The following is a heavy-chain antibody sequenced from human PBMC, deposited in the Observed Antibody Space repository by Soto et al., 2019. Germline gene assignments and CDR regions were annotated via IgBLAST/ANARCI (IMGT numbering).Heavy chain of an antibody. CDR3: ARRKVVVAAMMDYYYYGMDV. D-gene: IGHD2-15*01. V-gene: IGHV4-34*01. Sequence: SETLSLTCAVYGGSFSGYYWSWIRQPPGKWLEWIGEINHSGSTNYNPSLKSRVTISVDTSKNQFSLKLSSVTAADTAVYYCARRKVVVAAMMDYYYYGMDVWGQGTTVTVSS. J-gene: IGHJ6*02. CDR2: INHSGST. CDR1: GGSFSGYY.